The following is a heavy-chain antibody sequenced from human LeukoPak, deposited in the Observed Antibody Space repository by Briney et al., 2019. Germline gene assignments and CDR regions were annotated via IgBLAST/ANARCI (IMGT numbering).Heavy chain of an antibody. CDR1: GYTFTSYG. CDR2: ISAYNGNT. Sequence: ASVKLSRKASGYTFTSYGISRVRQAPGPGLEWMGWISAYNGNTNYAQKLQGRVTMTTDTSTSSAYMELRRLRSDDTDVCDCARYYCSSTSCPPVDYWGQGTLVTVSS. V-gene: IGHV1-18*01. J-gene: IGHJ4*02. CDR3: ARYYCSSTSCPPVDY. D-gene: IGHD2-2*01.